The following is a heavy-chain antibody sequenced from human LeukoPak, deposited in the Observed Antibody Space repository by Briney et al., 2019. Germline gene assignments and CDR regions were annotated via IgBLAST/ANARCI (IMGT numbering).Heavy chain of an antibody. D-gene: IGHD2/OR15-2a*01. V-gene: IGHV3-74*01. J-gene: IGHJ4*02. CDR1: GNYW. CDR3: VSFYETY. CDR2: INSDGSWT. Sequence: GGSLRLSCAASGNYWMHWVRQAPGKGLVWVSRINSDGSWTSYADSVKGRFTISKDNAKNTVYLQMNSLRAEDTAVYYCVSFYETYWGRGTLVTVSS.